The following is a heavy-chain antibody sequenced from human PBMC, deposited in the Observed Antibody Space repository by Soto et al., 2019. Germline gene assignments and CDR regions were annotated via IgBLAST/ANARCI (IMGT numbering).Heavy chain of an antibody. CDR1: AGSISTYH. V-gene: IGHV4-4*07. J-gene: IGHJ4*02. CDR3: ARDCSGGACYPASFDY. D-gene: IGHD2-15*01. Sequence: SETLSLTCSVSAGSISTYHWSWIRQPAGKGLEWIGRIYYTGSTDYNPSLKSRVTMSVDTSKNQLSLKVSSVTAADTAVYYCARDCSGGACYPASFDYWGQGTLVTVS. CDR2: IYYTGST.